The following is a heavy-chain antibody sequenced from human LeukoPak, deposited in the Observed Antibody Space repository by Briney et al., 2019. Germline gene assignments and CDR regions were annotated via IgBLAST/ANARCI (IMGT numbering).Heavy chain of an antibody. J-gene: IGHJ3*02. CDR3: ASLYYYGSGSDI. V-gene: IGHV4-39*07. D-gene: IGHD3-10*01. CDR2: IYYSGST. CDR1: GGSISSSSYY. Sequence: SETLSLTCTVSGGSISSSSYYWGWIRQPPGKGLEWIGSIYYSGSTYYNPSLKSRVTISVDTSKNQFSLKLSSVTAADTAVYYCASLYYYGSGSDIWGQGTMVTVSS.